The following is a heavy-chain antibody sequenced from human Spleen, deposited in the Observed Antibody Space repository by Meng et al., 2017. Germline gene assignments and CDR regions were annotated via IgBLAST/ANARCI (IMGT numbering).Heavy chain of an antibody. CDR3: ARDEDISAAGKLFGDY. V-gene: IGHV1-2*06. D-gene: IGHD6-25*01. J-gene: IGHJ4*02. CDR1: VYKFPDHY. Sequence: QFPPVTSGAVEQEPGTHIEFICKPSVYKFPDHYIHWGRTAPGQGLEWMGRINPKSGDTHYAQKFQARVTMTGDTSISTAYMELSGLRSDDTAMYYCARDEDISAAGKLFGDYWGQGTLVTVSS. CDR2: INPKSGDT.